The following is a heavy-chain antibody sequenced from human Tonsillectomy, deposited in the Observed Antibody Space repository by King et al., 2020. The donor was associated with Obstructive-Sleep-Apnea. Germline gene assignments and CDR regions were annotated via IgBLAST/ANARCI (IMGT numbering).Heavy chain of an antibody. V-gene: IGHV3-74*01. CDR3: AKMETYYYDSSAPYYFDY. J-gene: IGHJ4*02. Sequence: VQLVESGGGLVQPGGSLRLSCAASGFTFSSYWMHWVRHAPGKGLVWVSRINSDGSSTSYADSVKGRFTISRDNAKNTLYLQMNSLRSEDTAVYYCAKMETYYYDSSAPYYFDYWGQGTLVTVSS. CDR1: GFTFSSYW. CDR2: INSDGSST. D-gene: IGHD3-22*01.